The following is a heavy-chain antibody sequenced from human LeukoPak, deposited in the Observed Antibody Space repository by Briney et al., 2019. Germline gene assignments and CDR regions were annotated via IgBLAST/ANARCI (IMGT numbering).Heavy chain of an antibody. J-gene: IGHJ4*02. D-gene: IGHD1-14*01. CDR1: GGSISSSSYY. CDR3: ARVSGTRQLDY. Sequence: SETLSLTCTVSGGSISSSSYYWGWIRQPPGKGLEWIGSIYYSGSTYYNPSLKSRVTISVDTSKNQFSLKLSSVTAADTAVYYCARVSGTRQLDYWGQGTLVTVSS. CDR2: IYYSGST. V-gene: IGHV4-39*07.